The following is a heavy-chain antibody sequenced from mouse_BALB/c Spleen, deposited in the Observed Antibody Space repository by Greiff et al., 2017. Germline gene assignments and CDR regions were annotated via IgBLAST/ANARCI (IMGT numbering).Heavy chain of an antibody. CDR2: ISSGGGST. Sequence: EVKLMESGGGLVKPGGSLKLSCAASGFAFSSYDMSWVRQTPEKRLEWVAYISSGGGSTYYPDTVKGRFTISRDNAKNTLYLQMSSLKSEDTAMYYCARRNYYGGYAMDYWGQGTSVTVSS. D-gene: IGHD1-1*01. J-gene: IGHJ4*01. CDR1: GFAFSSYD. V-gene: IGHV5-12-1*01. CDR3: ARRNYYGGYAMDY.